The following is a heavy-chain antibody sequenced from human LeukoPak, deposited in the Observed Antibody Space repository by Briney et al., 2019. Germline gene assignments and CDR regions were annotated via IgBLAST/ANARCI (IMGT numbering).Heavy chain of an antibody. J-gene: IGHJ4*02. CDR2: IYYSGSS. CDR3: ARLYCSRTSCYYSN. D-gene: IGHD2-2*01. CDR1: GGSVSSVSYY. Sequence: TSETLSLTCTVSGGSVSSVSYYWRWIRQPPGKGLEWIGYIYYSGSSSYNPALKSRVTISLDTSKNQFSLKLSSVTAADTAIYYCARLYCSRTSCYYSNWGQGTLVTVSS. V-gene: IGHV4-61*01.